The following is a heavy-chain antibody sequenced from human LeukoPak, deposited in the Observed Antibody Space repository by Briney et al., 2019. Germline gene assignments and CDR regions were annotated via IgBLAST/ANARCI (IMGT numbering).Heavy chain of an antibody. J-gene: IGHJ4*02. V-gene: IGHV1-69*13. CDR3: ARDRPENYCSSTSCSEVLDY. Sequence: SVKVSCKASGGTFSSYAISWVRQAPGQGLEWMGGIIPIFGTANYAQKFQGRVTITADESTSTAYMELCSLRSEDTAVYYCARDRPENYCSSTSCSEVLDYWGQGTLVTVSS. CDR2: IIPIFGTA. CDR1: GGTFSSYA. D-gene: IGHD2-2*01.